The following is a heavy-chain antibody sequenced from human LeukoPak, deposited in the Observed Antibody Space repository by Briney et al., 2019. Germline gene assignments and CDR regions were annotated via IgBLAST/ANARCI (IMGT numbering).Heavy chain of an antibody. D-gene: IGHD3-22*01. J-gene: IGHJ4*02. CDR3: ARGESYDSSGYTVDY. Sequence: SQTLSLTCTVSGGSISSGSYYWSWIRQPAGKGLEWIGRIYTSGSTNYNPPLKSRVTISVDTSKNQFSLKLSSVTAADTAVYYCARGESYDSSGYTVDYWGQGTLVTVSS. V-gene: IGHV4-61*02. CDR1: GGSISSGSYY. CDR2: IYTSGST.